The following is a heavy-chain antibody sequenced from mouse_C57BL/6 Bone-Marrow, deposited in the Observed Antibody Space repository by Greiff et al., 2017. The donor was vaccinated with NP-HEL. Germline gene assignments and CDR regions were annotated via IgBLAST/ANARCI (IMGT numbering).Heavy chain of an antibody. D-gene: IGHD1-1*01. CDR3: TTSTVVASGAY. J-gene: IGHJ3*01. Sequence: VQLQQSGAELVRPGASVKLSCTASGFNIKDDYMHWVKQRPEQGLEWIGWIDPENGDTEYASKFQGKATITADTSSNTAYLQLSSLTSEDTAVYYRTTSTVVASGAYWGQGTLVTVSA. CDR1: GFNIKDDY. V-gene: IGHV14-4*01. CDR2: IDPENGDT.